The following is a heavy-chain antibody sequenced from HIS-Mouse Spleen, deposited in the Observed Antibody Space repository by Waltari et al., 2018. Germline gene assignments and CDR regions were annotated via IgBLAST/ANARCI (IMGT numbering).Heavy chain of an antibody. J-gene: IGHJ3*02. V-gene: IGHV3-53*02. CDR2: IYSGGST. CDR1: GFSVSGNY. D-gene: IGHD6-6*01. Sequence: EVQLVETGGGLIQPGGSVRLSCAASGFSVSGNYMSWVRQAPGKGLEWVSVIYSGGSTYYADSVKGRFTISRDNSKNTLYLQMNSLRAEDTAVYYCARVGVEYSSSVDAFDIWGQGTMVTVSS. CDR3: ARVGVEYSSSVDAFDI.